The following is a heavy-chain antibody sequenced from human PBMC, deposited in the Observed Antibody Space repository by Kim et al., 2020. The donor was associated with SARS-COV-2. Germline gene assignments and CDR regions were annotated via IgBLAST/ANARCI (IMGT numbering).Heavy chain of an antibody. CDR1: GGSISSGDYY. Sequence: SETLSLTCTVSGGSISSGDYYWSWIRQHPQKGLEWIGYITSSGITSYNPSLKSRVNISVDTSQKQISLRLTSVSAADMALYYCARGAAGLDVFYYYYLDVWGKGTTVTVSS. V-gene: IGHV4-31*03. CDR3: ARGAAGLDVFYYYYLDV. CDR2: ITSSGIT. D-gene: IGHD2-2*03. J-gene: IGHJ6*03.